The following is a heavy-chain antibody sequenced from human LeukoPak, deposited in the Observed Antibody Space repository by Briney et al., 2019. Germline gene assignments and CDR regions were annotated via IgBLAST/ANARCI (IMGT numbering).Heavy chain of an antibody. CDR1: GFTFSNYA. V-gene: IGHV3-23*01. CDR2: ITGSGGNT. J-gene: IGHJ4*02. Sequence: GASLRLSCAASGFTFSNYAMSWVRQAPGKGLEWVSAITGSGGNTYYADSVKGRFTISRDNSKNTLYLQMNSLRAEDTAVYYCVKWGDYDVLTGYYVSDYWGQGTLVTVSS. D-gene: IGHD3-9*01. CDR3: VKWGDYDVLTGYYVSDY.